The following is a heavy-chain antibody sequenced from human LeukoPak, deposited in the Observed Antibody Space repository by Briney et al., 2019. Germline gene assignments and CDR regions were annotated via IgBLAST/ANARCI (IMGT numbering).Heavy chain of an antibody. CDR2: IYYSGST. CDR3: ARVLTVTIAFDI. CDR1: GGSISSSSYY. Sequence: PSETLSLTCTVSGGSISSSSYYWGWIRQPPGKGLEWIGSIYYSGSTYYNPSLKSRVTISVDTSTSTVYMELSSLRSEDTAVYYCARVLTVTIAFDIWGQGTRVTVSS. V-gene: IGHV4-39*07. D-gene: IGHD1-14*01. J-gene: IGHJ3*02.